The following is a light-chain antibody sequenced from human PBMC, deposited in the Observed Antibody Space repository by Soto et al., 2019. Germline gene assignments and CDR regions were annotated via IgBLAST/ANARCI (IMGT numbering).Light chain of an antibody. CDR1: QDISNY. CDR2: DAS. J-gene: IGKJ3*01. V-gene: IGKV1-33*01. CDR3: QQYDNLLFT. Sequence: DIQMTQSPSSLSASVGDRVTNTCQASQDISNYLNWYQQKPGKAPKLLIYDASNLETGVPSRFSGSGSGTDFTFTISSLQPEDIATYYCQQYDNLLFTFGPGTKVDIE.